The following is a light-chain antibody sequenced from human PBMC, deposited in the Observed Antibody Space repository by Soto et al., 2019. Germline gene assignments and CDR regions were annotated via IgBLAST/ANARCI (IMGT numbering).Light chain of an antibody. CDR3: SPYTISNTLPFV. CDR1: RRDVVGYNY. V-gene: IGLV2-14*01. J-gene: IGLJ1*01. CDR2: EVT. Sequence: QCLLTQPASVSGSRGQSITISCTGTRRDVVGYNYVSWYQQYPGKSPKLLIYEVTHRPSGVSNRFSGSKSGNTASLTISGLQAEDEADYYCSPYTISNTLPFVFGTGTKVTVL.